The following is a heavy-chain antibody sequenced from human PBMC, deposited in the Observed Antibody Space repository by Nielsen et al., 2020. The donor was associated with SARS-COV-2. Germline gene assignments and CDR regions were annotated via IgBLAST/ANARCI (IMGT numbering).Heavy chain of an antibody. D-gene: IGHD4-11*01. Sequence: GESLKISCAASGFTFSTYGMHWVRQAPGKGLEWVAVISHDGSDKYYADSVKGRFTISRDNSKNTLYLQMNSLRPEDTAVYYCAKDRDPHSMEYWGQGTLVTVSS. CDR2: ISHDGSDK. V-gene: IGHV3-30*18. CDR1: GFTFSTYG. CDR3: AKDRDPHSMEY. J-gene: IGHJ4*02.